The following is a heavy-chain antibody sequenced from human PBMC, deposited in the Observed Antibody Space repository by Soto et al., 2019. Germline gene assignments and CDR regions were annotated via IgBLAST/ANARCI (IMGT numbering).Heavy chain of an antibody. Sequence: QVQLVQSGAEVKKPGSSVKVSCKASGGTFSSYAISWVRQAPGQGLEWMGGIIPIFGTANYAQKFQGRVTITADESTSTAYMELSSLRSEDTAVYYCAREEYCTNGVCYNWFDPWGQGTLVTVSS. CDR3: AREEYCTNGVCYNWFDP. V-gene: IGHV1-69*01. CDR2: IIPIFGTA. J-gene: IGHJ5*02. D-gene: IGHD2-8*01. CDR1: GGTFSSYA.